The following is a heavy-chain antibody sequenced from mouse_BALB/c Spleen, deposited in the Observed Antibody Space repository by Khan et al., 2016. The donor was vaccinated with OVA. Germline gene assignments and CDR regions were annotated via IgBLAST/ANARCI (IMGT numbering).Heavy chain of an antibody. J-gene: IGHJ2*01. CDR3: AGSVTISTVVATDFDY. V-gene: IGHV3-2*02. Sequence: EVQLQESGPGLVKPSQSLSLTCTVTGYSITSDYAWNWIRQFPGNKLEWMGYISYSGRTSYNPSLKSRLPLTVNTSTYQSFVQLNSVTTKDLATHYSAGSVTISTVVATDFDYWGQGTTLTVSS. D-gene: IGHD1-1*01. CDR1: GYSITSDYA. CDR2: ISYSGRT.